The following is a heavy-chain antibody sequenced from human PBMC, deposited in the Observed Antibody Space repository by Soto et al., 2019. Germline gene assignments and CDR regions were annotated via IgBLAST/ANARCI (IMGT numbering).Heavy chain of an antibody. CDR1: GLSLNTYT. D-gene: IGHD3-16*02. V-gene: IGHV3-21*01. J-gene: IGHJ4*02. Sequence: GSLRISAAASGLSLNTYTMNWVRQAPGKGLEWVSSISSSSSYINYGNSVKGRFTISRDNAKTSLYLQMNSLRAEDTAVYYCASLSRFALDYWGQGTLVTVSA. CDR2: ISSSSSYI. CDR3: ASLSRFALDY.